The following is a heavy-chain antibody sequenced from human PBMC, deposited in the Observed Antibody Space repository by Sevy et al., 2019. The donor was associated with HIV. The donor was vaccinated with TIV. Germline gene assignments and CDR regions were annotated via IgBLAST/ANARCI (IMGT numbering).Heavy chain of an antibody. J-gene: IGHJ4*02. Sequence: ASVKVSCKASGYTFTTYRITWVRQAPGQGFQWMGWISAHNGETKYAQKLQGRLTMTTETSTSTAYMELRSLRSDDTAVYYCARAYCSGGSCYSLAYWGQGTLVTVSS. CDR2: ISAHNGET. D-gene: IGHD2-15*01. V-gene: IGHV1-18*01. CDR3: ARAYCSGGSCYSLAY. CDR1: GYTFTTYR.